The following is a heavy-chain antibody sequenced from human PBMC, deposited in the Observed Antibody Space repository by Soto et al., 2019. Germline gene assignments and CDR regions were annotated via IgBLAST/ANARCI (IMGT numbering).Heavy chain of an antibody. D-gene: IGHD3-22*01. J-gene: IGHJ4*02. Sequence: ASVKVSCKASGYTFTSYGISWVRQAPGEGLEWMGWISAYNGNTNYAQKLQCRVTMTTDTSTSRAYMELRSLRSDDTAVYYCAIGDYSDSSGYYYPFDYWGQGTLVTVSS. CDR2: ISAYNGNT. V-gene: IGHV1-18*01. CDR1: GYTFTSYG. CDR3: AIGDYSDSSGYYYPFDY.